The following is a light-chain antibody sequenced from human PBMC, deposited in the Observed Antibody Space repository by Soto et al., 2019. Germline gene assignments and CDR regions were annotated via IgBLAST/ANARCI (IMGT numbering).Light chain of an antibody. V-gene: IGKV3-15*01. J-gene: IGKJ4*01. CDR3: QHYNNWPLT. Sequence: EIVMTQSPVTLSVSPGERATLSCRASQSVSDSLAWYQQKHGQAPRLLIYGASNRATDIPARFSGSGSGTEFTLTISSLQSEDFAIYYCQHYNNWPLTFGGGTKVEIK. CDR2: GAS. CDR1: QSVSDS.